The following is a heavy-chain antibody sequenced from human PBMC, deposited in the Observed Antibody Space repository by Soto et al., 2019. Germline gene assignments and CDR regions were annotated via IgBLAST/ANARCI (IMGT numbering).Heavy chain of an antibody. D-gene: IGHD6-6*01. Sequence: SETLSLTCPVSGCSINSDAYYWSWIRQPPGKGLEWIGHIYYSGRTYYAPSLESRLTISLDTSKNQFSLRLSSVNASDTAVYYCARDRSNSPDYFDYWGQGTL. CDR1: GCSINSDAYY. V-gene: IGHV4-30-4*01. J-gene: IGHJ4*02. CDR3: ARDRSNSPDYFDY. CDR2: IYYSGRT.